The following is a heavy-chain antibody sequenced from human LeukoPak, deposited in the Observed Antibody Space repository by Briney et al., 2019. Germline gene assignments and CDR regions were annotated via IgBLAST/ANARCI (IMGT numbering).Heavy chain of an antibody. J-gene: IGHJ5*02. CDR2: IIGSGGST. CDR1: GFTFSSYA. Sequence: GGSLRLSCAASGFTFSSYAMSWVRQAPGKGLEWVSAIIGSGGSTYYADSVKGPFTISRDNSKTTLYLQMNSLRAEDTAVYYCAKAGSSSWYGWFDPWGQGTLVTVSS. D-gene: IGHD6-13*01. CDR3: AKAGSSSWYGWFDP. V-gene: IGHV3-23*01.